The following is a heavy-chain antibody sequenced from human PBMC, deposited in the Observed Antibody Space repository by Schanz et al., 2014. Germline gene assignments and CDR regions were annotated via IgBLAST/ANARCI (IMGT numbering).Heavy chain of an antibody. Sequence: QVQLVESGGGVVQPGRSLRLSCAASGFTFSSYGMHWVRQAPGKGLEWVAAMSYDGSIKYYGDSVKGRFTISRDNSKNTLYLQMNSLRAEDTAVYYCARGTDWSLHYWGQGALVTVSS. D-gene: IGHD1-1*01. CDR1: GFTFSSYG. V-gene: IGHV3-33*01. CDR2: MSYDGSIK. CDR3: ARGTDWSLHY. J-gene: IGHJ4*02.